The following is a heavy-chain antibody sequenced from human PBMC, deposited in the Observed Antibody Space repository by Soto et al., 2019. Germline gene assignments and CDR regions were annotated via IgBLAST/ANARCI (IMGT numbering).Heavy chain of an antibody. Sequence: ASVKVSCKASGYTFTSYAIHWVRQAPGQRLEWMGWINAGNGNTKYSQKFQDRVTMTTDTSTSTAYMELRSLRSDDTAVYYCARVDSAAAKGYWGQGTLVTVSS. V-gene: IGHV1-3*01. CDR1: GYTFTSYA. J-gene: IGHJ4*02. D-gene: IGHD6-13*01. CDR2: INAGNGNT. CDR3: ARVDSAAAKGY.